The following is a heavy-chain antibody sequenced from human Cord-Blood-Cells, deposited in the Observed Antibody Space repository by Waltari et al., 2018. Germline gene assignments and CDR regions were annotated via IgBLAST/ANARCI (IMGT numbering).Heavy chain of an antibody. V-gene: IGHV4-31*03. CDR1: GGSIPRCGYS. Sequence: VPLQESGPALVKPSQTLSRTCIVPGGSIPRCGYSLSWIRQHPGKGLEWIGYIYYSGSTYYNPTLKSRVTRSVDTSKNQFSLKLSSVTAADTAVYYCARDLGGADAFDIWGQGTMVTVSS. CDR2: IYYSGST. D-gene: IGHD1-26*01. J-gene: IGHJ3*02. CDR3: ARDLGGADAFDI.